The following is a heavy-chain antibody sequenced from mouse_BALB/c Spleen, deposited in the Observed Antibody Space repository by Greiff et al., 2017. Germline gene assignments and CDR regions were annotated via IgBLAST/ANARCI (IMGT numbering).Heavy chain of an antibody. CDR1: GFTFTDYY. Sequence: EVQGVESGGGLVQPGGSLRLSCATSGFTFTDYYMSWVRQPPGKALEWLGFIRNKANGYTTEYSASVKGRFTISRDNSQSILYLQMNTLRAEDSATYYCAGGGTPFYAMDYWGQGTSVTVSS. D-gene: IGHD4-1*01. CDR3: AGGGTPFYAMDY. CDR2: IRNKANGYTT. J-gene: IGHJ4*01. V-gene: IGHV7-3*02.